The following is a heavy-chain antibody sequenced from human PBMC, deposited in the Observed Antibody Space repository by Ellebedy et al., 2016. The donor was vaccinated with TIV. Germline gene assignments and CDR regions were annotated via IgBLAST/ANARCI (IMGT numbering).Heavy chain of an antibody. CDR1: GYSFTSYW. CDR3: ARYEGATGTFDY. D-gene: IGHD1-26*01. Sequence: GGSLRLSCKGSGYSFTSYWIGWVRQMPGKGLEWMGIIYPGDSDTRYSPSFQGQVTISADKSINTAYLQWSSLKASDTAMYYCARYEGATGTFDYWGQGTLVTVSS. J-gene: IGHJ4*02. V-gene: IGHV5-51*01. CDR2: IYPGDSDT.